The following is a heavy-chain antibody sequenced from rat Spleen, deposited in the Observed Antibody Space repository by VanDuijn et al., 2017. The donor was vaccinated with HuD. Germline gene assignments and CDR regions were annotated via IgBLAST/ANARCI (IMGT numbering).Heavy chain of an antibody. CDR1: GFTFSSFP. CDR2: ISSDGGRN. CDR3: ARRGWYFDY. D-gene: IGHD1-12*02. V-gene: IGHV5-29*01. Sequence: EVQLVESGGGLVQPGGSLKLSCAASGFTFSSFPMAWVRQAPTKGLEWVTTISSDGGRNFYRDSVKGRFTISRDNAKSSLYLQMDSLRSEDTATYYCARRGWYFDYWGQGVMVTVSS. J-gene: IGHJ2*01.